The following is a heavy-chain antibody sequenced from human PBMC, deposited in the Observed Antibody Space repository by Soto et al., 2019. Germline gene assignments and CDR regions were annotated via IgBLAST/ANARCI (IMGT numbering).Heavy chain of an antibody. CDR1: GYTFTNYW. Sequence: GEFLKISCRGSGYTFTNYWIGWVRQMPGKGLEWMGIIYPGDSDTTYSPSFQGQVTISADKSINTAYLQWSSLKTSDTAMYYCARQFNFDFWGQGTLVTVSS. J-gene: IGHJ4*02. CDR3: ARQFNFDF. CDR2: IYPGDSDT. V-gene: IGHV5-51*01.